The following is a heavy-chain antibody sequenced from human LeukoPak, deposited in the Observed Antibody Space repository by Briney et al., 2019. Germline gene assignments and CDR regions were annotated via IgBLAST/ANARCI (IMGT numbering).Heavy chain of an antibody. CDR3: ARDFSTVTTGYYYYGMDV. CDR1: GFNFSIYS. J-gene: IGHJ6*02. V-gene: IGHV3-48*01. D-gene: IGHD4-17*01. Sequence: PGGSLRLSCAASGFNFSIYSMNWVRQAPGKGLEWVSYITRSSTTIYYADSVKGRFTISRDNAKNSLYLQMNSLRVEDTAIYYCARDFSTVTTGYYYYGMDVWGQGTTVTVSS. CDR2: ITRSSTTI.